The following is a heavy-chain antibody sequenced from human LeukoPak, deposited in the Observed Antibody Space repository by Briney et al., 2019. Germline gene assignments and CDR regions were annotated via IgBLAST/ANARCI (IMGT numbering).Heavy chain of an antibody. CDR1: GVSISSGGYY. CDR3: ARESGAYYYGMDV. CDR2: IYYSGST. J-gene: IGHJ6*02. Sequence: SQTLSLTCTVSGVSISSGGYYWSWIRQHPGKGLEWIGYIYYSGSTYYNPSLKSRVTISVDTSKNQFSLKLSSVTAADTAVYYCARESGAYYYGMDVWGQGTTVTVSS. V-gene: IGHV4-31*03.